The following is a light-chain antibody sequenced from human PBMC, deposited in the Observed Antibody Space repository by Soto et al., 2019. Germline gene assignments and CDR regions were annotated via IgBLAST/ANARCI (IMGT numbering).Light chain of an antibody. CDR1: QSVRSN. Sequence: EVMMTQSPATLSVSPGERVTLSCRASQSVRSNLAWYQQKPGQSPRLLIYGASTRATGIPARFSGSGSGTEFTLTISSLQSEDFAVYYYQQYNNWPPITFGKGTRLEIK. CDR3: QQYNNWPPIT. J-gene: IGKJ5*01. CDR2: GAS. V-gene: IGKV3-15*01.